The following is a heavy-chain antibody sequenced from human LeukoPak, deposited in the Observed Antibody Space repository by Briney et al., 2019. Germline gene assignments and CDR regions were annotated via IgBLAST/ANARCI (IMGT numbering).Heavy chain of an antibody. D-gene: IGHD4-23*01. CDR1: GGTFSSYA. V-gene: IGHV1-69*13. Sequence: SVKVSCKASGGTFSSYAISWVRQAPGQGLECMGGIIPIFGTANYAQKFQGRVTITADESTSTAYMELSSLRSEDTAVYYCASANDYGGGGFDYWGQGTLVTVSS. CDR2: IIPIFGTA. CDR3: ASANDYGGGGFDY. J-gene: IGHJ4*02.